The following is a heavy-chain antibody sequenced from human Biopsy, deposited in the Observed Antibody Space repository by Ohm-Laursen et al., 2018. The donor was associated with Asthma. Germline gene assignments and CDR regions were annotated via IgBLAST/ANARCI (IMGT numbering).Heavy chain of an antibody. Sequence: SLRLSCSASGFTVSRDHMFWVRQAPGKSLEWVSVIYSGGTSHTADSVRGRFTISRDFSKNTLHLQMHSLRVEDTAVYYCARGDSSNWSHYYFDYWGQGTLVTVSS. V-gene: IGHV3-53*01. J-gene: IGHJ4*02. CDR1: GFTVSRDH. D-gene: IGHD3-22*01. CDR3: ARGDSSNWSHYYFDY. CDR2: IYSGGTS.